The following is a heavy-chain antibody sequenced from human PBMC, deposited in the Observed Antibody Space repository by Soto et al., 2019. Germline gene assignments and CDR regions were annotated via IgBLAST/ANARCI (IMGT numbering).Heavy chain of an antibody. D-gene: IGHD1-1*01. V-gene: IGHV3-23*01. CDR2: INDRGDAT. CDR1: GFSFSSFA. Sequence: EVPLLDSGGGLVQPGGSLRLPCAASGFSFSSFAMSWVRQTPGKGLEWVSGINDRGDATYYADSVRGRFTISRDNSKNTLYLQMDSLRAEDTAVYYCAKESEPTGIPFFDYWGQGTLVTVSS. J-gene: IGHJ4*02. CDR3: AKESEPTGIPFFDY.